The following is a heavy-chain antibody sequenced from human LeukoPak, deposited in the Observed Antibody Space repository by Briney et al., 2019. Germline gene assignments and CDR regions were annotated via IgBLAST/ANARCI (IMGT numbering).Heavy chain of an antibody. CDR2: ISSSSSYI. CDR3: ARDNGGGCHDY. D-gene: IGHD2-15*01. CDR1: GFTFSSYS. V-gene: IGHV3-21*01. J-gene: IGHJ4*02. Sequence: GGSLRLSCAASGFTFSSYSMNWVRQAPGKGLEWVSSISSSSSYIYYADSVKSRFTISRDNAKNSLYLQMNSLRAEDTAVYYCARDNGGGCHDYWGQGTLVTVSS.